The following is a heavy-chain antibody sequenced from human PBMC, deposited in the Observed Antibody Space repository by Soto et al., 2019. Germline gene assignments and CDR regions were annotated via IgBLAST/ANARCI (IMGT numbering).Heavy chain of an antibody. V-gene: IGHV3-30-3*01. CDR3: AKDRKGWFDP. J-gene: IGHJ5*02. CDR1: GFTFSSYA. CDR2: ISYDGSNK. Sequence: QVQLVESGGGVVQPGRSLRLSCAASGFTFSSYAMHWVRQAPGKGLEWVAVISYDGSNKYYADSVKGRFTISRDNSKNTLYLQMNSLRAEDTAVYYCAKDRKGWFDPWGQGTLVTVSS.